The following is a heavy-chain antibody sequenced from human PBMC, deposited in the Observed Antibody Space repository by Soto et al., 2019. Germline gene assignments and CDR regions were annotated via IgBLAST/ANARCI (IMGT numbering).Heavy chain of an antibody. D-gene: IGHD3-22*01. J-gene: IGHJ4*02. V-gene: IGHV1-69*01. CDR3: AREDSSGSYFDY. CDR1: GGTFSSYA. Sequence: VKVSCKASGGTFSSYAISWVRQAPGQGLEWMGGIIPIFGTANYAQKFQGRVTITADESTSTAYMELSSLRSEDTAVYYCAREDSSGSYFDYWGQGTLVTVSS. CDR2: IIPIFGTA.